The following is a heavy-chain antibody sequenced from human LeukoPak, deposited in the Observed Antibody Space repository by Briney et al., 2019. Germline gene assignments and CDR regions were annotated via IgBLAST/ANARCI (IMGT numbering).Heavy chain of an antibody. D-gene: IGHD4-23*01. CDR2: IYYSGST. CDR3: ARLATTVVAPQIFY. V-gene: IGHV4-39*01. CDR1: GGSISSSSYY. Sequence: PSETLSLTCSVSGGSISSSSYYWGWIRQPPGKGLEWIGSIYYSGSTYYNPSLKSRVTISVDTSRNQFSLKLKSVTAADTAVYYCARLATTVVAPQIFYWGQGTLVTASS. J-gene: IGHJ4*02.